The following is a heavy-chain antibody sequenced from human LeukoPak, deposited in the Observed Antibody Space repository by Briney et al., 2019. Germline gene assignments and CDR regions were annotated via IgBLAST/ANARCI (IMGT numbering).Heavy chain of an antibody. J-gene: IGHJ5*02. CDR3: ARQGGLGNYATGSWFAP. CDR1: GFTFSSYS. CDR2: IWYEGTNK. V-gene: IGHV3-33*08. Sequence: PGGSLRLSCAASGFTFSSYSMTWVRQAPGKGLEWVAVIWYEGTNKYYADSVKGRFTISRDNSKNTLYLQMDSLRAEDTAMYYWARQGGLGNYATGSWFAPGGQGTLVTVSS. D-gene: IGHD1-7*01.